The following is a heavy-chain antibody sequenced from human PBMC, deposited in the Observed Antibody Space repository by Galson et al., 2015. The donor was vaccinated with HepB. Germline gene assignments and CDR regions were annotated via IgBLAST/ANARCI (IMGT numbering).Heavy chain of an antibody. J-gene: IGHJ4*02. Sequence: PALVKPTQTLTLTCTFSGFSLSTSGMCVSWIRQPPGKALEWLARIDWDDDKYYSTSLKTRLTISKDTSKNQVVLTMTNMDPVDTATYYCARTTGYYGSGSQELWGQGTLVTVSS. CDR2: IDWDDDK. D-gene: IGHD3-10*01. V-gene: IGHV2-70*11. CDR1: GFSLSTSGMC. CDR3: ARTTGYYGSGSQEL.